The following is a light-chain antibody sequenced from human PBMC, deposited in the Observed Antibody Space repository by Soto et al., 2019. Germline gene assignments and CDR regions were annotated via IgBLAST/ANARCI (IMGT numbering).Light chain of an antibody. CDR2: DAS. Sequence: DIQMTQSPSSLSASVGDRVTITCQAIHDITRYLNWYQHKPGKAPKLLIYDASILEAGIPARFSGSGSGTHFTFTISSLQPEDFATYYCQKCDYLPIFGPGTTVDFK. CDR1: HDITRY. V-gene: IGKV1-33*01. J-gene: IGKJ3*01. CDR3: QKCDYLPI.